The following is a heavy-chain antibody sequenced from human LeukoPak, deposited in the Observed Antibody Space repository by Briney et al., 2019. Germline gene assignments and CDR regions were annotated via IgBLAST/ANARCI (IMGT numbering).Heavy chain of an antibody. CDR2: MNTKSGNK. CDR1: GYTFTSYD. J-gene: IGHJ5*02. V-gene: IGHV1-8*01. D-gene: IGHD3-3*01. Sequence: KVSCKASGYTFTSYDINWVRQAPGKGLEGMGWMNTKSGNKVYAQKFQGRVTMNRKSYKSTAYMEVSSLRSEDTAVYYCARGPTYYDFWSGYSSVRFHPWGQGTLVTVSS. CDR3: ARGPTYYDFWSGYSSVRFHP.